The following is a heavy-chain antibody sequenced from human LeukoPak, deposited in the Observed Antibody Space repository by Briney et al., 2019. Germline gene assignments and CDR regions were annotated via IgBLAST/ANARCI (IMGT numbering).Heavy chain of an antibody. CDR2: ISSNGGST. V-gene: IGHV3-64*01. CDR3: ARLEYSGSFYY. CDR1: GFTFSSYA. J-gene: IGHJ4*02. Sequence: PGRSQRLSCAASGFTFSSYAMHWVRQAPGKGLEYVSAISSNGGSTYYANSVKGRFTISRDNSKNTLYLQMGSLRAEDMAVYYCARLEYSGSFYYWGQGTLVTVSS. D-gene: IGHD1-26*01.